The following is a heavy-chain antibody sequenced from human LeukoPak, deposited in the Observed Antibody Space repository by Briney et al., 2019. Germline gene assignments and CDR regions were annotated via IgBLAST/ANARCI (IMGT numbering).Heavy chain of an antibody. CDR1: SYTFTGYG. Sequence: ASVKVSCKASSYTFTGYGLSWVRQAPGQGLEWMGGINAYNGNANYAQKFRGRVTMTSDTSTSTAYMELRSLTSDDSAVYYCARGVPQIVVVTAANYFDYWGRGTLVTVSS. J-gene: IGHJ4*02. CDR2: INAYNGNA. D-gene: IGHD2-21*02. CDR3: ARGVPQIVVVTAANYFDY. V-gene: IGHV1-18*01.